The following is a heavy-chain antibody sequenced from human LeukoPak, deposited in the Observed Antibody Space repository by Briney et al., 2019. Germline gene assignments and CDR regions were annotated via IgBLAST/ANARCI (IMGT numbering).Heavy chain of an antibody. CDR1: GFTFDDYA. CDR3: AKDASNGWHGAFLFDS. V-gene: IGHV3-43*02. J-gene: IGHJ4*02. D-gene: IGHD6-19*01. Sequence: GGSLRLSCAASGFTFDDYAMYWVRQVPGKGLEWVSLISVDGGETYYADSVKGRFSISRDNSKSSLFLQMNSLRTKDTALYYCAKDASNGWHGAFLFDSWGRGTLVTVSS. CDR2: ISVDGGET.